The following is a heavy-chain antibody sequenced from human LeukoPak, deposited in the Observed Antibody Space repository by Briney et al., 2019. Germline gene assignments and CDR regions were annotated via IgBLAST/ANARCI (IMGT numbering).Heavy chain of an antibody. CDR3: ARGGLENGYHSNDGFDI. J-gene: IGHJ3*02. V-gene: IGHV4-59*01. CDR2: IYYSGST. Sequence: SETLPLTCTVSGGSISGYYWSWIRQPPGKGLEWIGYIYYSGSTKYNPSLKSRVTMSVDTSRNQFSLKLSSVTAADTAVYYCARGGLENGYHSNDGFDIWGQGTMVTVSS. D-gene: IGHD3-22*01. CDR1: GGSISGYY.